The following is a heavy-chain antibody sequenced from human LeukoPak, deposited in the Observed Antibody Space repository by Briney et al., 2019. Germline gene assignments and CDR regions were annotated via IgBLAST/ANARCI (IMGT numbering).Heavy chain of an antibody. J-gene: IGHJ4*02. CDR1: GFTFSNYW. Sequence: GGSLRLSCAPSGFTFSNYWTYWVRQAPGKGLVWVSHTNSDGSSTSYAGSVEGRSTISRDNAKNTVYLQMNSLRAEDTAVYYCARVYGASLPVLGYWGQGTLVTVSS. CDR2: TNSDGSST. D-gene: IGHD3-10*01. V-gene: IGHV3-74*01. CDR3: ARVYGASLPVLGY.